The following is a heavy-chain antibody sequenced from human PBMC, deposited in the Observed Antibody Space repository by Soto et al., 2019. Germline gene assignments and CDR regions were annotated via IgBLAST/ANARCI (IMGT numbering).Heavy chain of an antibody. CDR3: ASWRRYCSSTSCYNY. Sequence: QVQLQQWGAGLLKPSETLSLTCAVYGGSFSGYYWSWIRQPPGKGLEWIGEINHRGSTNYNPSLKSXXXXXXXXXXXXXXXXXXXXXXXXXAVYYCASWRRYCSSTSCYNYWGQGTLVTVSS. CDR2: INHRGST. V-gene: IGHV4-34*01. J-gene: IGHJ4*02. D-gene: IGHD2-2*02. CDR1: GGSFSGYY.